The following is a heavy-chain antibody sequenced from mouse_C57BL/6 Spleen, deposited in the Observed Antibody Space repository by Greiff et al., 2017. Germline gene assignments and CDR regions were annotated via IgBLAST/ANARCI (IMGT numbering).Heavy chain of an antibody. CDR2: ISDGGSYT. Sequence: EVQLVESGGGLVKPGGSLKLSCAASGFTFSSYAMSWVRQTPEKRLEWVATISDGGSYTYYPDNVKGRFTISRDNAKNNLYLQMSHLKSEDTAMYYCARGGTTVVAIDYWGQGTTLTVSS. J-gene: IGHJ2*01. CDR3: ARGGTTVVAIDY. D-gene: IGHD1-1*01. CDR1: GFTFSSYA. V-gene: IGHV5-4*01.